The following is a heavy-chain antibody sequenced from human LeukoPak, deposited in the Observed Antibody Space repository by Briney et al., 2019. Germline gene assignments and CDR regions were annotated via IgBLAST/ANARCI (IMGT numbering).Heavy chain of an antibody. Sequence: GGSLRLSCVASGFTFSDYWMTWVRQAPGKGLERVANIKEDGNKQYYLDSVKGRFTISRDNGKNSLYLQMNSLRAEDTAAFYCAREIPGAMNAFDIWGQGTMVTVSS. V-gene: IGHV3-7*01. J-gene: IGHJ3*02. CDR1: GFTFSDYW. D-gene: IGHD2-2*01. CDR2: IKEDGNKQ. CDR3: AREIPGAMNAFDI.